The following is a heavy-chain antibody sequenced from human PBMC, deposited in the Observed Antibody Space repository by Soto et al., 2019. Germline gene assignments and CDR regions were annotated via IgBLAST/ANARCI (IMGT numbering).Heavy chain of an antibody. Sequence: PSETLSLTCTVSGGSISSSSYYWGWIRQPPGKGLEWIGSIYYSGSTYYNPSLKSRVTISVDTSKNQFSLKLSSVTAADTAVYYCASNGAFSGIAASGMDVWGQGTTVTVSS. V-gene: IGHV4-39*01. CDR1: GGSISSSSYY. CDR2: IYYSGST. D-gene: IGHD6-25*01. CDR3: ASNGAFSGIAASGMDV. J-gene: IGHJ6*02.